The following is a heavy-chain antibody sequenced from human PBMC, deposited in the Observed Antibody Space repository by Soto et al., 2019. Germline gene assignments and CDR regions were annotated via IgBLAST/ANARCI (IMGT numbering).Heavy chain of an antibody. CDR2: VYYTETT. J-gene: IGHJ5*02. V-gene: IGHV4-39*01. Sequence: SETLSLTCILSDGSINSSDHFWGWIRQTPGKGLEWIGSVYYTETTYYNPSLKSPVTISVETSRNTFSLKVNSVTAADTGIYYCARQRVLSTNMFITSFDPWGQGTLVTVSS. D-gene: IGHD3-10*02. CDR1: DGSINSSDHF. CDR3: ARQRVLSTNMFITSFDP.